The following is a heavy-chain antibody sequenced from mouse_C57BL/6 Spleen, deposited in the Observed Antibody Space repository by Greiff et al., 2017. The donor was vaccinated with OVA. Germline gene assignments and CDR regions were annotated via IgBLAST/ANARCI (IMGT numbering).Heavy chain of an antibody. CDR1: GYTFTSYG. V-gene: IGHV1-81*01. CDR2: IYPRSGNT. CDR3: ARSGGYPWFAY. Sequence: QVQLQQSGAELARPGASVKLSCKASGYTFTSYGISWVKQRTGQGLEWIGEIYPRSGNTYYNEKFKGKATLTADKSSSTAYMELRSLTSEDSVVYFCARSGGYPWFAYWGQGTLVTVSA. J-gene: IGHJ3*01. D-gene: IGHD2-2*01.